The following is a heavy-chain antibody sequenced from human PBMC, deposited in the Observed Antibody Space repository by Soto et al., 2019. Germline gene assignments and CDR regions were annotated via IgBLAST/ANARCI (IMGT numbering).Heavy chain of an antibody. D-gene: IGHD2-2*01. CDR3: ARLANGYCSSTRCPGAIXLWTNYYYYGMDV. V-gene: IGHV4-34*01. CDR2: INHSGST. Sequence: KTSETLSLTCAVYGGSFSGYYWSWIRQPPGKGLEWIGEINHSGSTNYNPSLKSRVTISVDTSKNQFSLKLSSVTAADTAVYYCARLANGYCSSTRCPGAIXLWTNYYYYGMDVWGQGTTVTVSS. CDR1: GGSFSGYY. J-gene: IGHJ6*02.